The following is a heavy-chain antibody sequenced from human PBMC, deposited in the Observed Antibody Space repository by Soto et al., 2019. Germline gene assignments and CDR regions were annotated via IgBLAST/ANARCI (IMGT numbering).Heavy chain of an antibody. J-gene: IGHJ4*02. CDR2: IIPIFGTA. V-gene: IGHV1-69*01. D-gene: IGHD2-8*02. CDR3: ARAGGRHSGGIAY. CDR1: GGTFSSYS. Sequence: QVQLVQSGAEVKKPGSSGKVSCKASGGTFSSYSINWVRQAPGQGLEWMGEIIPIFGTANYAQKFQGRVTITADESTSTSYMELSSLRSEDTAVYYCARAGGRHSGGIAYWGQGTLVTGSS.